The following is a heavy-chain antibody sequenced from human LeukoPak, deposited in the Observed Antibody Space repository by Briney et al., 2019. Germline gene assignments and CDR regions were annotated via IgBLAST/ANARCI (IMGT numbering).Heavy chain of an antibody. Sequence: GGSLRLSCAASGFTVSNNHMSWVRQAPGKGLIWVSVIYNGGRTYYADSVKGRFTISRDNSKNTLYLQMNSLTAEDTAVYYCARAVVTTITYYYDSSGYYLDYWGQGTLVTVSS. V-gene: IGHV3-53*01. CDR1: GFTVSNNH. CDR2: IYNGGRT. D-gene: IGHD3-22*01. J-gene: IGHJ4*02. CDR3: ARAVVTTITYYYDSSGYYLDY.